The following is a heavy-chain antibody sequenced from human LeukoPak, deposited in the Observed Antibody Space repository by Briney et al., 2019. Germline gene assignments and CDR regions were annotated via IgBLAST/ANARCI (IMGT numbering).Heavy chain of an antibody. CDR1: GGSISSGDYY. CDR2: IYYSGST. CDR3: ASRAIAAPRKPFDY. V-gene: IGHV4-30-4*08. Sequence: SETLSLTCTVSGGSISSGDYYWGWIRQPPGKGLEWIGYIYYSGSTNYNPSLKSRVTISVDTSKNQFSLKLSSVTAADTAVYYCASRAIAAPRKPFDYWGQGTLVTVSS. J-gene: IGHJ4*02. D-gene: IGHD6-13*01.